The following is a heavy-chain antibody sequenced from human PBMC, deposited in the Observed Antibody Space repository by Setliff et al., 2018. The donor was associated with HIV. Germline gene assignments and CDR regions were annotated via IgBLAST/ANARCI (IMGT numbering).Heavy chain of an antibody. D-gene: IGHD3-16*01. CDR2: IYYSGST. CDR1: GGSISSGGYY. V-gene: IGHV4-31*03. Sequence: SETLSLTCTVSGGSISSGGYYWSWIRQHPGKGLEWIGYIYYSGSTFYNPSLKSRVTISVDTSKNQFSLKLSSVTAADTAVYYCARSKKRGDYYYYYYYMDVWGKGTTVTVSS. CDR3: ARSKKRGDYYYYYYYMDV. J-gene: IGHJ6*03.